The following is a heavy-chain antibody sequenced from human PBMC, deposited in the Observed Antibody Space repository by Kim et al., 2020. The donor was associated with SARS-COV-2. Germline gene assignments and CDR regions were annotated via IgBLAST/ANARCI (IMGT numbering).Heavy chain of an antibody. D-gene: IGHD3-10*01. CDR1: GYTFTSYY. J-gene: IGHJ4*02. CDR2: INPSGGST. V-gene: IGHV1-46*01. Sequence: ASVKVSCKASGYTFTSYYMHWVRQAPGQGLEWMGIINPSGGSTSYAQKFQGRVTMTRDTSTRTVYMELSSLRSEDTAEYYCASSDYYGSGSSTGTLGYWGQGTLVTVSS. CDR3: ASSDYYGSGSSTGTLGY.